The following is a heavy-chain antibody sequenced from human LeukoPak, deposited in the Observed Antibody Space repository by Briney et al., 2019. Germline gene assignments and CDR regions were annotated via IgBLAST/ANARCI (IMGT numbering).Heavy chain of an antibody. CDR3: EREVSRYFDWPLDY. Sequence: ASVKVSCKASGYTFTSYGISWVRQAPGQGLEWMGWISAYNGNTNYAQKLQGRVTMTTDTSTSTAYMELRSLRSDDTAVYYCEREVSRYFDWPLDYWGQGTLVTVSS. V-gene: IGHV1-18*01. CDR2: ISAYNGNT. J-gene: IGHJ4*02. D-gene: IGHD3-9*01. CDR1: GYTFTSYG.